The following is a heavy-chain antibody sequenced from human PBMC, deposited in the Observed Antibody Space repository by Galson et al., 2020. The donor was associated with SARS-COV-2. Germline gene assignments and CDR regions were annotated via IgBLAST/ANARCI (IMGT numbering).Heavy chain of an antibody. J-gene: IGHJ6*02. D-gene: IGHD3-22*01. CDR2: IYYSGST. CDR3: ARQYDSSGSTQWYYYYGMDV. Sequence: SQTLSLTCTVSGGSISSYYWSWIRQPPGKGLEWIGYIYYSGSTNYNPSLKSRVTISVDTSKNQFSLKLSSVTAADTAVYYCARQYDSSGSTQWYYYYGMDVWGQGTTVTVSS. V-gene: IGHV4-59*08. CDR1: GGSISSYY.